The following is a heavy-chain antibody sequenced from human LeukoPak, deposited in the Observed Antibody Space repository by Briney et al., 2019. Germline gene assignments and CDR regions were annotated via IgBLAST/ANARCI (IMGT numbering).Heavy chain of an antibody. CDR1: GGAIISYY. CDR3: VRLPMAVTPHVDY. J-gene: IGHJ4*02. Sequence: SETLSLTCIVTGGAIISYYRSWMRQSPGKGLEWIGFMYYSGTTNYNPSLKSRVTISLRMSKCQFSLKQRSVRGGAARVYYCVRLPMAVTPHVDYWGQGTLVTVSS. CDR2: MYYSGTT. V-gene: IGHV4-59*12. D-gene: IGHD2-21*02.